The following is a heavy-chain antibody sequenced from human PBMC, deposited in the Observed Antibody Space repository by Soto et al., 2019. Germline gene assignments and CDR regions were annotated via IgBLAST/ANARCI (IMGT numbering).Heavy chain of an antibody. CDR3: AREISPAYSGYDY. V-gene: IGHV3-7*01. D-gene: IGHD5-12*01. CDR1: GFTFSSYW. J-gene: IGHJ4*02. CDR2: IKQDGSEK. Sequence: PGGSLRLSCAASGFTFSSYWMSWVRQAPGKGLEWVANIKQDGSEKYYVDSVKGRFTISRDNAKNSLYLQMSSLRAEDTAVYYCAREISPAYSGYDYWGQGTLVTVSS.